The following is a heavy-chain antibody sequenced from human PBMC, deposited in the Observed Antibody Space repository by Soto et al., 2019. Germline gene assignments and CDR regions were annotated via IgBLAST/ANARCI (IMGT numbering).Heavy chain of an antibody. CDR2: IYYSGST. V-gene: IGHV4-59*01. CDR3: ARAYGGYADY. Sequence: LETLVLTFAVYGSDFSGYSWSWIRQPPGKGLEWIGYIYYSGSTNYNPSLKSRVTISVDTSKNQFSLKLSSVTAADTAVYYCARAYGGYADYWGQGALVTVS. D-gene: IGHD5-12*01. CDR1: GSDFSGYS. J-gene: IGHJ4*02.